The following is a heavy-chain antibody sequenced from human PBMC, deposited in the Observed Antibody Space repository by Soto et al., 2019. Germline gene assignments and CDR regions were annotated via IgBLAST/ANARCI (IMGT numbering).Heavy chain of an antibody. V-gene: IGHV3-23*01. CDR1: GFSSSNYA. D-gene: IGHD3-22*01. J-gene: IGHJ4*02. CDR3: AKGYYYDISGHYSTLHPLDY. Sequence: EVQLLESGGGLVQPGGSLRLSCAASGFSSSNYAMTWVRQAPGKGLEWVSGISGSGGSTYYADSVKGRFTISRDNSKNTLYLQMNSLSAEDTAVYYCAKGYYYDISGHYSTLHPLDYWGQGTLVTVSS. CDR2: ISGSGGST.